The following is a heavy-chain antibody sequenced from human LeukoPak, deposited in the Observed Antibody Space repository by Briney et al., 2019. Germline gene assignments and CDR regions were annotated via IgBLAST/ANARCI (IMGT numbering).Heavy chain of an antibody. D-gene: IGHD2-21*02. CDR2: ISWNSGSI. CDR3: AKDDSRHIVVVTAIPGYYYYGMDV. V-gene: IGHV3-9*01. Sequence: GGSLRLSCAASGFTFDDYAMHWVRQAPGKGLEWVSGISWNSGSIGYADSVKGRFTISRDNAKNSLYLQMNSLRAEDTALYYCAKDDSRHIVVVTAIPGYYYYGMDVWGQGTKVTVSS. J-gene: IGHJ6*02. CDR1: GFTFDDYA.